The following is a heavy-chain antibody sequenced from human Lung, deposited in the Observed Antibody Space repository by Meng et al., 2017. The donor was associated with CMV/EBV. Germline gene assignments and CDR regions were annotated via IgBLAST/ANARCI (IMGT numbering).Heavy chain of an antibody. D-gene: IGHD1-26*01. CDR2: MDDSGST. Sequence: LLVTSVTLSWPLCVSAVVNSSNNGWRWVSQPPGEGLAWSGDMDDSGSTTYTPSLHSRISISLAKFKNPFSPKVTSVTAADTAVYYCARGKQDAWELLAYWGQGALVTVSS. CDR1: AVVNSSNNG. CDR3: ARGKQDAWELLAY. V-gene: IGHV4-4*02. J-gene: IGHJ4*02.